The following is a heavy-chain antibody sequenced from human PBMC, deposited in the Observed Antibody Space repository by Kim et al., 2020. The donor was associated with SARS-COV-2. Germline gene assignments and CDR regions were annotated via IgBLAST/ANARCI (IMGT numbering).Heavy chain of an antibody. CDR3: ARDLVVPAAMPSFDY. J-gene: IGHJ4*02. D-gene: IGHD2-2*01. CDR2: ISSSGSTI. CDR1: GFTFSSYE. V-gene: IGHV3-48*03. Sequence: GGSLRLSCAASGFTFSSYEMNWVRQAPGKGLEWVSYISSSGSTIYYADSVKGRFTISRDNAKNSLYLQMNSLRAEDTAVYYCARDLVVPAAMPSFDYWGQGTLVTVSS.